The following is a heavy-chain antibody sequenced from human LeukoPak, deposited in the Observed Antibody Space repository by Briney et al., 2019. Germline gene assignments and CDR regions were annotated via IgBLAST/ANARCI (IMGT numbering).Heavy chain of an antibody. D-gene: IGHD3-9*01. V-gene: IGHV1-69*13. CDR3: ARDFFDWLPRTPP. CDR1: GGTFSSYA. CDR2: IIPIFGTA. Sequence: ASVKVSCKASGGTFSSYAISWVRQAPGQGLEWMGGIIPIFGTANYAQKFQGRVTITADESASTAYMELSSLRSEDTAVYYCARDFFDWLPRTPPWGQGTLVTVSS. J-gene: IGHJ5*02.